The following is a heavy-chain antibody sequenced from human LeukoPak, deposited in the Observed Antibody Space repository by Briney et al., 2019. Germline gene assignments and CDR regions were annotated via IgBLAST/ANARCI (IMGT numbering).Heavy chain of an antibody. D-gene: IGHD6-19*01. V-gene: IGHV4-34*01. Sequence: SETLSLTCAVYGGSFSGYYWSWIRQPPGKRLEWIGEINHSGSTNYNPSLKSRVTISVDTSRNQFSLKLSSVTAADTAVYYCARLRVAVAGNSIDYWGQGTLVTVSS. J-gene: IGHJ4*02. CDR2: INHSGST. CDR3: ARLRVAVAGNSIDY. CDR1: GGSFSGYY.